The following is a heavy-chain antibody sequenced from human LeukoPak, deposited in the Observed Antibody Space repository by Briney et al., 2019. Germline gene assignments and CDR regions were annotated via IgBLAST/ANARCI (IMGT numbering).Heavy chain of an antibody. CDR1: GGTFISYA. J-gene: IGHJ4*02. CDR2: IIPIFGTA. Sequence: SVTVSFKASGGTFISYAISWVRQAPGQGLEWMGGIIPIFGTANYAQKFQGRVTITADESTSTAYMELSSLRSEDTAVYYCAILGPGIAAADKLMIFDYWGQGTLVTVSS. D-gene: IGHD6-13*01. V-gene: IGHV1-69*01. CDR3: AILGPGIAAADKLMIFDY.